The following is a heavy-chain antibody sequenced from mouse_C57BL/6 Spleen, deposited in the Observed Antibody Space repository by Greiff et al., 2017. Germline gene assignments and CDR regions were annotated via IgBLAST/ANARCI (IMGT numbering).Heavy chain of an antibody. CDR3: ARHGSSPSAMDY. V-gene: IGHV1-52*01. Sequence: QVQLQQPGAELVRPGSSVKLSCKASGYTFTSYWMHWVKQRPIQGLEWIGNIDPSDSDTHYNQKFKDKATLTVDKSSSTAYMQLSSLTSEDSAVDYLARHGSSPSAMDYWGQGTSVTVSS. CDR2: IDPSDSDT. J-gene: IGHJ4*01. CDR1: GYTFTSYW. D-gene: IGHD1-1*01.